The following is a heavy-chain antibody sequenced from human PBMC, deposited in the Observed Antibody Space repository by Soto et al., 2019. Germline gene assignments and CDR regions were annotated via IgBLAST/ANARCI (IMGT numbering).Heavy chain of an antibody. D-gene: IGHD2-8*01. CDR3: ARELMQAYYSYYGMDV. CDR2: INAGNGNT. Sequence: ASVKVSCKASGYTFTSYAMHWVRQAPGQRLEWMGWINAGNGNTKYSQKFQGRVTITRDTSASTAYMELSSLRSEDTAVYYCARELMQAYYSYYGMDVCGQGTTVTVSS. V-gene: IGHV1-3*01. J-gene: IGHJ6*02. CDR1: GYTFTSYA.